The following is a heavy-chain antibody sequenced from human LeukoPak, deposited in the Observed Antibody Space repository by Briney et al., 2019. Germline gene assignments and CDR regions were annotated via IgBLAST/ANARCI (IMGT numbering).Heavy chain of an antibody. V-gene: IGHV3-23*01. CDR1: GLSFSSFA. Sequence: GGTLRLYCAATGLSFSSFAMGWVRQGPARGLEWVSSTRGNGETFYADSVMGRFTLSSDSFRNTVYFQLNNLRVKDTAIYYCARASWVSSTDAVRWGQGTRVTVSS. D-gene: IGHD2-8*01. CDR3: ARASWVSSTDAVR. J-gene: IGHJ4*02. CDR2: TRGNGET.